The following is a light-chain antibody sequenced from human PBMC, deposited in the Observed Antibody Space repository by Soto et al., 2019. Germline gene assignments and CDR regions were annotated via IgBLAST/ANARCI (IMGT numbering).Light chain of an antibody. CDR3: QKYNSAPWT. CDR1: QGISNY. Sequence: DIQMTQSPSSLSASVGDRVTITCRASQGISNYLAWYQHKPGTVPKLLIYTASTLQSGVPSRFTGSGSGTDFTLTISSRQPEDVATYYCQKYNSAPWTIGQGTKVEIK. J-gene: IGKJ1*01. CDR2: TAS. V-gene: IGKV1-27*01.